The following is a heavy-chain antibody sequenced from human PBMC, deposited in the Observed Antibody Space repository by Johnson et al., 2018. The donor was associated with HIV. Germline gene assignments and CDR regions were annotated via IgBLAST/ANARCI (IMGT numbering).Heavy chain of an antibody. Sequence: QLVESGGGLVQPGRSLRLSCAASGFTFDDYAMHWVRQAPGKGLEWVSGISWNSGSIGYADSVKGRFTISRDNAKNSLYLQMNSLRAEDTALYYCAKDKRRDRVGATRWVAVDILGQGTMVTVSS. CDR1: GFTFDDYA. CDR3: AKDKRRDRVGATRWVAVDI. D-gene: IGHD1-26*01. CDR2: ISWNSGSI. V-gene: IGHV3-9*01. J-gene: IGHJ3*02.